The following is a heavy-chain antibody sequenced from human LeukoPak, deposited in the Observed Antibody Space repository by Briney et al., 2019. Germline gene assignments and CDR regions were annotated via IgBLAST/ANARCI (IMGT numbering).Heavy chain of an antibody. Sequence: GGSLRLSCAASGFTFSSYWMHWVRQAPGKGLEWVSSISSSSSYIYYADSVKGRFTISRDNAKNSLYLQMNSLRAEDTAVYYCARDPGPYGSGSYFLFRWFDPWGQGTLVTVSS. CDR3: ARDPGPYGSGSYFLFRWFDP. CDR2: ISSSSSYI. CDR1: GFTFSSYW. J-gene: IGHJ5*02. V-gene: IGHV3-21*01. D-gene: IGHD3-10*01.